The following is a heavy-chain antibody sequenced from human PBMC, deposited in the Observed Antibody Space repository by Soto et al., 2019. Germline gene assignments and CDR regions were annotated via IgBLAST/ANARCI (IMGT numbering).Heavy chain of an antibody. D-gene: IGHD6-6*01. V-gene: IGHV3-23*01. Sequence: HPGGSLRLSCAASGFTFSRYAMTWVRQAPGQGPDWVSAIRGSGGGTYYADSVKGRFTISRDNSKNTLHLQMNSLRAEDTAIYYCAKASYYSSASVSYYYGMDVWGQGTTVTVSS. CDR1: GFTFSRYA. CDR2: IRGSGGGT. CDR3: AKASYYSSASVSYYYGMDV. J-gene: IGHJ6*02.